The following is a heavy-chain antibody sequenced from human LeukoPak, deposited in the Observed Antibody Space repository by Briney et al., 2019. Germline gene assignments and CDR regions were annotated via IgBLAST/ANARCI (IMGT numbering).Heavy chain of an antibody. CDR1: GGSISSSSYY. Sequence: PSETLSLTCTVSGGSISSSSYYWGWIRQPPGKGLEWIGSIYYSGSTYYNPSLKSRVTISVDTSKNQFSLKLSSVTAADTAVYYCARGWERPYYLDYWGQGTLVTVSS. CDR2: IYYSGST. CDR3: ARGWERPYYLDY. D-gene: IGHD1-26*01. J-gene: IGHJ4*02. V-gene: IGHV4-39*07.